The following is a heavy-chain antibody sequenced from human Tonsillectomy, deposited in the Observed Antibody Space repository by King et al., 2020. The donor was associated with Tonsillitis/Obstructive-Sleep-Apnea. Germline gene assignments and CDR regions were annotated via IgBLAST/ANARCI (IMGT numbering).Heavy chain of an antibody. CDR1: GFIFNSYA. D-gene: IGHD2-2*01. CDR3: VKDFKSVIPVLGGAFDI. J-gene: IGHJ3*02. CDR2: ISSNGGTT. Sequence: QLVQSGGGLVQPGGSLRLSCSASGFIFNSYAMNWVRKVPGKGLADVPGISSNGGTTYYADSVKGRLTISRDTSKNTLNLQMSSLRAEDTGVYYCVKDFKSVIPVLGGAFDIWGQGTMVAVSS. V-gene: IGHV3-64D*06.